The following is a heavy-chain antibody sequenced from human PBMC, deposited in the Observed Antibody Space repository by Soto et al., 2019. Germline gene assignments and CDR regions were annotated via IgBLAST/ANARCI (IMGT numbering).Heavy chain of an antibody. CDR1: GGSISSGDYY. J-gene: IGHJ4*02. CDR3: ARSDNYVPFDH. V-gene: IGHV4-30-4*01. D-gene: IGHD4-4*01. Sequence: QVQLQESGPGLVKPSQTLSLTCTVSGGSISSGDYYWSWIRQPPGKGLEWIGYIYSSGFTYYNPSLNSRPTMSVDTSKNQFSLKLSSVIAADTAVYYCARSDNYVPFDHWGQGTLVTVSS. CDR2: IYSSGFT.